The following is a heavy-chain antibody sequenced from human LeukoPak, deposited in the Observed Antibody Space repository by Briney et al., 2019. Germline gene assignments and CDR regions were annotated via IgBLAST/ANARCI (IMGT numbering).Heavy chain of an antibody. Sequence: SETLSLTCTVSGGSISSYYWSWIRQPPGKGLEWIGYIYYSGSTNYNPSLKGRVTISLDTSKKQFSLNLTSVTAADTAVYYCARHVTVHYSSFGYWGQGTLVTVSS. J-gene: IGHJ4*02. D-gene: IGHD2-15*01. CDR2: IYYSGST. CDR1: GGSISSYY. V-gene: IGHV4-59*08. CDR3: ARHVTVHYSSFGY.